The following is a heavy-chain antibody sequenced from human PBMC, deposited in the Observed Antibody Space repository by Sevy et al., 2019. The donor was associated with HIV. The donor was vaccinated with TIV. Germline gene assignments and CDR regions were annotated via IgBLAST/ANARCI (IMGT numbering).Heavy chain of an antibody. CDR1: GFIFSNFG. J-gene: IGHJ4*02. Sequence: GGSLRLSCAASGFIFSNFGMHWVRQTPGKGLEWVAVIDYDGSERYYAESVKGRFTISRDNSRDTLFLQMGSLRAEDTAVYYCARDPAIDYGDYAPPPEYDFDHWGQGILVTVSS. CDR3: ARDPAIDYGDYAPPPEYDFDH. V-gene: IGHV3-33*08. D-gene: IGHD4-17*01. CDR2: IDYDGSER.